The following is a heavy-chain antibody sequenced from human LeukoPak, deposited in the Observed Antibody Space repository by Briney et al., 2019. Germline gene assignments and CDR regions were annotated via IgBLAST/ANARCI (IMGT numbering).Heavy chain of an antibody. V-gene: IGHV4-34*01. CDR3: ARGLTTRGYFDY. CDR1: GGSFSGYY. CDR2: INHSGST. Sequence: SETLSLTCAVYGGSFSGYYWSWIRQPPGKVLEWIGEINHSGSTNYTPSLKSRVTISVDTSKNQFSLKLSSVTAADTAVYYCARGLTTRGYFDYWGQGTLVTVSS. D-gene: IGHD1-14*01. J-gene: IGHJ4*02.